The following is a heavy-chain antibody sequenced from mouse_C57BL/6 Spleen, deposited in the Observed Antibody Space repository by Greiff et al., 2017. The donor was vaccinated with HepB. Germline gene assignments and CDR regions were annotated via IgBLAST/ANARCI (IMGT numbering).Heavy chain of an antibody. V-gene: IGHV5-17*01. CDR3: ARRGYYGIELGWYFDV. Sequence: EVKVVESGGGLVKPGGSLKLSCAASGFTFSDYGMHWVRQAPEKGLEWVAYISSGSSTIYYADTVKGRFTISRDNAKNTLFLQMTSLRSEDTAMYYCARRGYYGIELGWYFDVWGTGTTVTVSS. J-gene: IGHJ1*03. CDR2: ISSGSSTI. D-gene: IGHD1-1*01. CDR1: GFTFSDYG.